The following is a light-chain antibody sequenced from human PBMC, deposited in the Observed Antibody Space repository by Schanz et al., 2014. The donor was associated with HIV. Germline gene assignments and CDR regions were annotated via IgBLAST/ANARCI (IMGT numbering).Light chain of an antibody. J-gene: IGLJ2*01. V-gene: IGLV2-8*01. Sequence: QSVLTQPPSASGSPGQSVTISCTGTSSDVGGSDFVSWYQQHPGKAPNLVIYEVNKRPPGVPDRFSGSKSGNTASLTISGLQPEDEADYHCSSYAGSSTLLFGGGTKLTVL. CDR2: EVN. CDR3: SSYAGSSTLL. CDR1: SSDVGGSDF.